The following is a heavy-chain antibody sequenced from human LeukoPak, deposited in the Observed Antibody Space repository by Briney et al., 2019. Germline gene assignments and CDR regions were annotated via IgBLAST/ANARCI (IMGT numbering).Heavy chain of an antibody. D-gene: IGHD6-13*01. J-gene: IGHJ4*02. CDR1: GFTVSSNY. Sequence: GGSLGLSCAASGFTVSSNYMSWVRQAPGKGLEWVSVIYSGGSTYYADSVKGRFTISRDNSKNTLYLQMNSLRAEDTAAYYCARDALGIAAAGTEGDWGQGTLVTVSS. CDR3: ARDALGIAAAGTEGD. CDR2: IYSGGST. V-gene: IGHV3-53*01.